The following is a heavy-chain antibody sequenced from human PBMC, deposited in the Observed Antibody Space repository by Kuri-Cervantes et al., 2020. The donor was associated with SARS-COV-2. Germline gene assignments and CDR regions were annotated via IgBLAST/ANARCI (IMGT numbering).Heavy chain of an antibody. CDR3: ARTSGYSSSWSLYYYYYMDV. D-gene: IGHD6-13*01. CDR2: INHSGSA. CDR1: GGSFSGFY. V-gene: IGHV4-34*01. J-gene: IGHJ6*03. Sequence: GSLRLSCALYGGSFSGFYWSWIRQTPGKGLEWIGEINHSGSANYNPSLKSRVTISVDTSKNQFSLKLSSVTAADTAVYYCARTSGYSSSWSLYYYYYMDVWGKGTTVTVSS.